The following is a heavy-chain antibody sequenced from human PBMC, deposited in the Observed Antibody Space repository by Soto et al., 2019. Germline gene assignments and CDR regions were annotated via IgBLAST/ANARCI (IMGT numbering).Heavy chain of an antibody. D-gene: IGHD2-21*02. Sequence: ASVKASCKASGYTFSSYYMNWVRQAPGQGLEWLGIINPSGGYTTYAQRFLGRVTMTSDTSTSTVHMELGSLTSEDTAVYYCARGGGIVVETAPYDFWGQGTLVTVSS. CDR1: GYTFSSYY. CDR2: INPSGGYT. J-gene: IGHJ4*02. CDR3: ARGGGIVVETAPYDF. V-gene: IGHV1-46*03.